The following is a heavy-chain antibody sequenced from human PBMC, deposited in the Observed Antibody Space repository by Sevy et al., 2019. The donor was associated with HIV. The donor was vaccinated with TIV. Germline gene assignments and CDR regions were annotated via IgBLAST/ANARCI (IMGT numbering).Heavy chain of an antibody. D-gene: IGHD1-1*01. CDR1: GFSFSSYG. CDR2: VWYDGSDK. V-gene: IGHV3-33*01. Sequence: GGSLRLSCAASGFSFSSYGMHWVRQAPGKGLEWVALVWYDGSDKYYADSVKGRFTISRDNSKNTPYLQMNSLRVEDTAVYYCARDSGLQLFRYWGQGTLVTVSS. J-gene: IGHJ4*02. CDR3: ARDSGLQLFRY.